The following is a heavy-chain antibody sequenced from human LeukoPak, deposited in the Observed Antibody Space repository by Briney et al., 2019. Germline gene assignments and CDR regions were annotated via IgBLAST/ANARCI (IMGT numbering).Heavy chain of an antibody. V-gene: IGHV5-51*01. CDR1: GSGFTSYW. Sequence: GESLHISGKGSGSGFTSYWIGGARQMPGKGLEWMGIIYPGDSDTRYSPSFQGQVTISADKSISTAYLQWSSLKASDTAMYYCARSDVDTAMEADYYYYGMDVWGQGTTVTVSS. J-gene: IGHJ6*02. CDR3: ARSDVDTAMEADYYYYGMDV. D-gene: IGHD5-18*01. CDR2: IYPGDSDT.